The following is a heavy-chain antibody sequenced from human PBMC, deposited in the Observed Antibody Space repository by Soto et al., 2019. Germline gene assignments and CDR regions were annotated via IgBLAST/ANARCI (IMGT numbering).Heavy chain of an antibody. D-gene: IGHD6-13*01. V-gene: IGHV4-39*01. CDR2: IYYSGST. Sequence: QLQLQESGPGLVKPSETLSLTCTVSGGSISSSSYYWGWIRQPPGKGLEWIGSIYYSGSTYYNPSLKSRVTISVDTSKNQFSLKLSSVTAADTAVYYWARRAAYSSSWPNYYYYMDVWGKGTTVTVSS. CDR3: ARRAAYSSSWPNYYYYMDV. CDR1: GGSISSSSYY. J-gene: IGHJ6*03.